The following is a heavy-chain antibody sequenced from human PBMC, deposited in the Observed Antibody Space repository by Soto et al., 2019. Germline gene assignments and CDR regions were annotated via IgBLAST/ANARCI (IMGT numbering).Heavy chain of an antibody. CDR3: TSVWGIRPS. Sequence: VXLRLSCASSGFSFNNTWMTWVRQAPGRGLEWVGRIRSKVDGGTPDYAAPVKGRFTISRDDSKNTLYLQMNSLKTEDTALYYCTSVWGIRPSWGQGTLVTVSS. CDR1: GFSFNNTW. J-gene: IGHJ5*02. V-gene: IGHV3-15*01. CDR2: IRSKVDGGTP. D-gene: IGHD3-16*01.